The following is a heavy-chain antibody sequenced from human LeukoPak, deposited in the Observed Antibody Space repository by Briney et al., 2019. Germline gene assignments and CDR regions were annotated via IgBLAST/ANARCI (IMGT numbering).Heavy chain of an antibody. CDR2: ISGSGGST. V-gene: IGHV3-21*01. CDR1: GFTFSSYG. D-gene: IGHD6-19*01. CDR3: ARDPGIAVAAIAPWFDP. J-gene: IGHJ5*02. Sequence: PGGSLRLSCAASGFTFSSYGMHWVRQAPGKGLEWVSAISGSGGSTYYADSVKGRFTISRDNAKNSLYLQMNSLRAEDTAVYYCARDPGIAVAAIAPWFDPWGQGTLVTVSS.